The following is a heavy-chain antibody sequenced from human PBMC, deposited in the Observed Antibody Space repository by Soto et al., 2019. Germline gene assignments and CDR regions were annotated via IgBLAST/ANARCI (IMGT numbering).Heavy chain of an antibody. CDR1: VYSFTSYW. D-gene: IGHD2-15*01. J-gene: IGHJ3*02. CDR3: ATPGGYCSGGSCYSDAFDI. Sequence: GESLKISCKGSVYSFTSYWIGWVRQMPGKCLERRGIHYPGHSETRYSPSFQGQVLLSADTSISTVYLQWSSLMASDTAMYYCATPGGYCSGGSCYSDAFDIWGQGTMVTVSS. CDR2: HYPGHSET. V-gene: IGHV5-51*01.